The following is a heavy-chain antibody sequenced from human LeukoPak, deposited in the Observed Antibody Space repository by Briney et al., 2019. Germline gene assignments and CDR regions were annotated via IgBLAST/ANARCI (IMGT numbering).Heavy chain of an antibody. V-gene: IGHV3-7*01. CDR1: GFTFSRYW. D-gene: IGHD2-15*01. Sequence: GGSLRLSCAASGFTFSRYWMSWVRQAPGKGLEWVANIEQDGSEKYYVDSVKGRFTISRDNAKNSLYLKMNSLRAEDTAVYCCAREFCSGANCYPMGAFDMWGQGTMVTVSS. J-gene: IGHJ3*02. CDR2: IEQDGSEK. CDR3: AREFCSGANCYPMGAFDM.